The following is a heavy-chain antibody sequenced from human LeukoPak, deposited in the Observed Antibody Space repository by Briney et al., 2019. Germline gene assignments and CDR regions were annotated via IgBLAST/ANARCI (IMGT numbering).Heavy chain of an antibody. CDR1: GFIFGSYT. CDR3: AKGGGGPLRFLEWLFLYYFDY. V-gene: IGHV3-30-3*01. J-gene: IGHJ4*02. Sequence: GRSLRLSCAASGFIFGSYTMSWVRQAPGKGLEWVAVMSYNGDNIDYAGSVKGRFTISRDNSKNTLYLQMNSLRAEDTAVYYCAKGGGGPLRFLEWLFLYYFDYWGQGTLVTVSS. D-gene: IGHD3-3*01. CDR2: MSYNGDNI.